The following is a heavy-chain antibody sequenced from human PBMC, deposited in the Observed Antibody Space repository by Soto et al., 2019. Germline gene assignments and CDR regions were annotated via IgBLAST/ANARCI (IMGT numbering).Heavy chain of an antibody. D-gene: IGHD6-19*01. CDR1: GGSISSSY. V-gene: IGHV4-59*01. CDR3: ARSLVHQWLVHDAYDI. J-gene: IGHJ3*02. CDR2: IYSSGTT. Sequence: PSEPLSRTRTVSGGSISSSYWTAIRRSPGKGLEWIADIYSSGTTNYNPSLESRASISMDTSKNQFSLRLTSVTAADTAVYYCARSLVHQWLVHDAYDIWGQGKLVT.